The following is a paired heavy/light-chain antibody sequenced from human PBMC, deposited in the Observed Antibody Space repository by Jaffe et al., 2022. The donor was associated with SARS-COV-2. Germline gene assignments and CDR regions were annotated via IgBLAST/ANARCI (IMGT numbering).Light chain of an antibody. Sequence: DIVMTQSPDSLAVSLGERATINCKSSQSLLYNSNNKNYLAWYQQKPGQPPKILIYWASTRASGVPDRFSGSGSGTDFTLTISSLQAEDVAVYHCLQYYTTPQTFGQGTKLQIK. V-gene: IGKV4-1*01. CDR2: WAS. CDR3: LQYYTTPQT. J-gene: IGKJ2*01. CDR1: QSLLYNSNNKNY.
Heavy chain of an antibody. CDR1: GSGPANYW. V-gene: IGHV5-51*01. D-gene: IGHD2-15*01. J-gene: IGHJ5*02. CDR2: VYPGDSDT. Sequence: EVQLVQSGPEVKKPGESLKISCKGSGSGPANYWISWVRQMPGKGLESMGSVYPGDSDTRYSPSFEGQVTMSADKSTNTVFLEWSSLKTSDSATYYCARRERGSTDGSYYSWWFDPWGQGTPVTVSS. CDR3: ARRERGSTDGSYYSWWFDP.